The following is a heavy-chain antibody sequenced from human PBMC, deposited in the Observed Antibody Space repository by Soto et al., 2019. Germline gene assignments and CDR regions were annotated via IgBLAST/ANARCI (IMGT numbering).Heavy chain of an antibody. J-gene: IGHJ6*03. Sequence: VGSLRLSCAASGFTFSSYSMNWVRQAPGKGLEWVSYISSSSSTIYYADSVKGRFTISRDNAKNSLYLQMNSLRAEDTAVYYCAREAVRYFDWVPMDVWGKGTTVTVSS. V-gene: IGHV3-48*01. CDR3: AREAVRYFDWVPMDV. CDR1: GFTFSSYS. CDR2: ISSSSSTI. D-gene: IGHD3-9*01.